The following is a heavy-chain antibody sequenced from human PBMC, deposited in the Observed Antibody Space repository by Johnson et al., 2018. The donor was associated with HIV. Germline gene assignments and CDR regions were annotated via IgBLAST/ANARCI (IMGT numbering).Heavy chain of an antibody. D-gene: IGHD2-15*01. Sequence: QVQLVESGGGVVQPGRSLRLSCAASGFTFSSYGMHWVRQAPGKGPEWVAVISYDGSNKYYADFVQGRFTISRDNSKNTVYLLMNSLRGEDTAVYYCARILLGYCRAWGQGTMVTVSS. CDR3: ARILLGYCRA. V-gene: IGHV3-30*03. J-gene: IGHJ3*01. CDR2: ISYDGSNK. CDR1: GFTFSSYG.